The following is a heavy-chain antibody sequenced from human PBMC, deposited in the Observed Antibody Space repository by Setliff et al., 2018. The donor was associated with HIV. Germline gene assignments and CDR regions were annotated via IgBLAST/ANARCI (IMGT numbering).Heavy chain of an antibody. J-gene: IGHJ4*02. V-gene: IGHV5-51*01. CDR3: ARGLGGDSYAVDY. CDR2: IYPGDSDT. Sequence: GESLKISCKTSEYTFNTHWIGWVRQMPGKGLEWMGIIYPGDSDTRYSPSFQGQVTISADRSISIAYLQWTSLKASDTAMYYCARGLGGDSYAVDYWGQGTVVTVSS. CDR1: EYTFNTHW. D-gene: IGHD5-18*01.